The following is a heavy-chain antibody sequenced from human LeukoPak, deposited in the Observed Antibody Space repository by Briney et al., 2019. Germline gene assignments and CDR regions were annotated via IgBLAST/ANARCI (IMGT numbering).Heavy chain of an antibody. CDR3: AKGPLRGTAAAIDY. J-gene: IGHJ4*02. D-gene: IGHD2-2*01. CDR1: GFTFRNYV. V-gene: IGHV3-30*18. CDR2: ISYDGRNI. Sequence: SGGSLGLSCAASGFTFRNYVIHWVRQAPGKGLEWVAVISYDGRNIHYPDSVKGRFTISRDISTDTLWLQMDSLRTEDTAVYYCAKGPLRGTAAAIDYWGQGTLVTVSS.